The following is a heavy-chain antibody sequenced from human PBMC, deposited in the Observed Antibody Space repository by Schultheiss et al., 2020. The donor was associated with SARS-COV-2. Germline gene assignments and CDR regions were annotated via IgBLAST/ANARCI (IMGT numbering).Heavy chain of an antibody. CDR1: GYTLTELS. V-gene: IGHV1-24*01. D-gene: IGHD3-3*01. J-gene: IGHJ6*02. Sequence: ASVKVSCKVSGYTLTELSMHWVRQAPGKGLEWMGGFDPEDGETIYAQKFQGRVTMTEDTSTDTAYMELSSLRSEDTAVYYCARVVGVVIIPVSYGMDVWGQGTTVTVSS. CDR2: FDPEDGET. CDR3: ARVVGVVIIPVSYGMDV.